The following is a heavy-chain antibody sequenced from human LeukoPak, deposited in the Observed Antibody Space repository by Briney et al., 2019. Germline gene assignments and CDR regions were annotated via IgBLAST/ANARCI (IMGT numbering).Heavy chain of an antibody. D-gene: IGHD6-19*01. V-gene: IGHV3-30*18. Sequence: SGGSLRLSCAASGFTFSSYGMHWVRQAPGKGLEWVAVISYDGSNKYYADSVKGRFTISRDNSKNTLYLQVNSLRAEDTAVYYCAKEPGMAVAGSEYFQHWGQGTLVTVSS. CDR1: GFTFSSYG. CDR2: ISYDGSNK. J-gene: IGHJ1*01. CDR3: AKEPGMAVAGSEYFQH.